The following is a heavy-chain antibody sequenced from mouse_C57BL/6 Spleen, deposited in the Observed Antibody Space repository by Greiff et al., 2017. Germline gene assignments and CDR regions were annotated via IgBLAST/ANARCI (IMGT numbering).Heavy chain of an antibody. Sequence: VKLMASGAELVKPGASVKISCKASGYAFSSYWMNWVKQRPGKGLEWIGQIYPGDGDTNYHGKLQGKATLTAAKSSSTACMLISGLAAEDSGVYFCARYDGAMDYWGQGTSVTVSS. V-gene: IGHV1-80*01. CDR3: ARYDGAMDY. D-gene: IGHD2-3*01. CDR2: IYPGDGDT. CDR1: GYAFSSYW. J-gene: IGHJ4*01.